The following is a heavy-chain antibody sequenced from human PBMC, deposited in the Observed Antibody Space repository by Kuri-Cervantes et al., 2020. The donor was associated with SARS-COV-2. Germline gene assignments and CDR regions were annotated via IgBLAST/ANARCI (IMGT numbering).Heavy chain of an antibody. Sequence: GESLNLSCAASGFTFSSYSMNWVRQAPGKGLQWVSSISSISSYIYYADSVKGRFTISRDNAKNSLYLQMNSLRAEDTAVYYCARDQSGSYYFGYFNYWGQGTLVTVSS. J-gene: IGHJ4*02. D-gene: IGHD1-26*01. CDR1: GFTFSSYS. CDR3: ARDQSGSYYFGYFNY. CDR2: ISSISSYI. V-gene: IGHV3-21*01.